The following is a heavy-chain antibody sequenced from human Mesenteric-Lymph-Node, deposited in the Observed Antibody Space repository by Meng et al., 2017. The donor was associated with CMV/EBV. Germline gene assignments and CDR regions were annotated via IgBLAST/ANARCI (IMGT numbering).Heavy chain of an antibody. Sequence: SVKVSCKASGYTFTNYYMHWVRQAPGQGLEWMGGIIPIFGTANYAQKFQGRVTITTDESTSTAYMELSSLRSEDTAVYYCARESDGYNGQHWGQGTLVTVSS. D-gene: IGHD5-24*01. CDR3: ARESDGYNGQH. CDR1: GYTFTNYY. V-gene: IGHV1-69*05. CDR2: IIPIFGTA. J-gene: IGHJ1*01.